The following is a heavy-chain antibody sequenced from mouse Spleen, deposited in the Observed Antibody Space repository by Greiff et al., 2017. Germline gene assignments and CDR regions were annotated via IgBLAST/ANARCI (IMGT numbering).Heavy chain of an antibody. J-gene: IGHJ1*01. D-gene: IGHD1-2*01. V-gene: IGHV3-6*01. CDR3: ARGGTTATYWYFDV. Sequence: EVKLMESGPGLVKPSQSLSLTCSVTGYSITSGYYWNWIRQFPGNKLEWMGYISYDGSNNYNPSLKNRISITRDTSKNQFFLKLNSVTTEDTATYYCARGGTTATYWYFDVWGAGTTVTVSS. CDR1: GYSITSGYY. CDR2: ISYDGSN.